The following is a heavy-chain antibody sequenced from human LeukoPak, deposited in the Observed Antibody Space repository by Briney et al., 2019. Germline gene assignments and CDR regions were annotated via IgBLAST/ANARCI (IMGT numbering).Heavy chain of an antibody. V-gene: IGHV3-7*01. CDR3: AKWELYSGFYYIDY. Sequence: GGSLRLSCAASGFTFSSYWMTWVRQGPGKGLEWVANIKPDGSLIYYVDSVKCRFTISRDNAKNSLYLQMNSLRAEDTAVYYCAKWELYSGFYYIDYWGQGTLATVSS. CDR1: GFTFSSYW. D-gene: IGHD1-26*01. J-gene: IGHJ4*02. CDR2: IKPDGSLI.